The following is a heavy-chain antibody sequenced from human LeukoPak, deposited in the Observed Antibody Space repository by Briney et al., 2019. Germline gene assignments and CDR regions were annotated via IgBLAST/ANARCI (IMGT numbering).Heavy chain of an antibody. D-gene: IGHD6-13*01. CDR1: GFAFSSYG. CDR3: AKGHGGSWAFIDS. V-gene: IGHV3-30*18. CDR2: ISYDGSNK. Sequence: GGSLRLSCAASGFAFSSYGIHWVRQAPGKGLEWVAVISYDGSNKYYADSVKGRFTVSRDNSKNTLYLQVNSLRPEDTAVYYCAKGHGGSWAFIDSWGQGTLVTVSS. J-gene: IGHJ4*02.